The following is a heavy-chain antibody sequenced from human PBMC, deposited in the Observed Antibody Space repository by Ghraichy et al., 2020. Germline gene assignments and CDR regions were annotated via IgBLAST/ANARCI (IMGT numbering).Heavy chain of an antibody. CDR1: GFTFSSYS. D-gene: IGHD3-16*01. V-gene: IGHV3-21*01. Sequence: GGSLRLSCAASGFTFSSYSMNWVRQAPGKGLEWVSSISSSSSYIYYADSVKGRFTISRDNAKNSLYLQMNSLRAEDTAVYYCARNFRKLGYYYYYMDVWGKGTTVTVSS. CDR3: ARNFRKLGYYYYYMDV. J-gene: IGHJ6*03. CDR2: ISSSSSYI.